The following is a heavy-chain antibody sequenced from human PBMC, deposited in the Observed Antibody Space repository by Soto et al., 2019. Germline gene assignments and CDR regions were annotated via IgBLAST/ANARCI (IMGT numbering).Heavy chain of an antibody. CDR3: AKDRRIAVATYYFDY. Sequence: SMRLSCAAAGFNFDDYARHWVRKATGKGLEWVSGISWNSGSIGYADSVKGRFTISRDNAKNSLYLQMSSLRAEDTALYYCAKDRRIAVATYYFDYWGQGTLVTVSS. CDR2: ISWNSGSI. D-gene: IGHD6-19*01. J-gene: IGHJ4*02. CDR1: GFNFDDYA. V-gene: IGHV3-9*01.